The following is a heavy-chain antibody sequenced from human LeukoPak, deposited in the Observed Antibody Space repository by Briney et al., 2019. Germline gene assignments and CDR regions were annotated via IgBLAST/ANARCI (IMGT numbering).Heavy chain of an antibody. CDR1: GYTFTGYH. D-gene: IGHD6-13*01. J-gene: IGHJ6*02. Sequence: ASVKVSCKASGYTFTGYHMHWVRQAPGQGLEWMGWINTNTGNPTYAQGFTGRFVFSLDTSVSTAYLQISSLKAEDTAVYYCARGDSSSWYPSLSYYYNGMDVWGQGTTVTVSS. V-gene: IGHV7-4-1*02. CDR3: ARGDSSSWYPSLSYYYNGMDV. CDR2: INTNTGNP.